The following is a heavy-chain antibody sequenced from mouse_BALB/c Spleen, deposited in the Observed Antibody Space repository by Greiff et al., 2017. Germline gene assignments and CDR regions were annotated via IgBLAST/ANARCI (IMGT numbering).Heavy chain of an antibody. CDR2: INPNNGDT. J-gene: IGHJ4*01. CDR1: GYTFTDYY. CDR3: ASHPAYYRYDGYAMDY. V-gene: IGHV1-26*01. D-gene: IGHD2-14*01. Sequence: SGPELVKPGASVKMSCKASGYTFTDYYMKWVKQSHGKSLEWIGDINPNNGDTFYNQKFKGKATLTVDKSSSTAYMQLNSLTSEDSAVYYCASHPAYYRYDGYAMDYWGQGTSVTVSS.